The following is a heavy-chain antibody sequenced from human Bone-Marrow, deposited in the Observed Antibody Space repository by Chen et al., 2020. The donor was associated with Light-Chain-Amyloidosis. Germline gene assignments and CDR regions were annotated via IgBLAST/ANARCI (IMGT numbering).Heavy chain of an antibody. D-gene: IGHD2-8*02. V-gene: IGHV4-30-4*01. CDR3: ARGTGPANEYFDY. J-gene: IGHJ4*02. CDR2: IYSSGSV. Sequence: QVQLLESGPGLVRPSQTLSLTCSVSVGSINSGDYYWTWIRQPPGKGLEWIGYIYSSGSVYYNPSLKSRVSLSLDTSNNLFSLRLTSVTAADTAVYYCARGTGPANEYFDYWGQGTLVTVSS. CDR1: VGSINSGDYY.